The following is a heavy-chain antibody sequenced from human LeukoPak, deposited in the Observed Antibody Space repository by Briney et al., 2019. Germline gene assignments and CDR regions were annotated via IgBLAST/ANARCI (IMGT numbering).Heavy chain of an antibody. CDR2: IKQDGSEK. CDR1: GFTFSSYW. Sequence: GGSLRLSCAPSGFTFSSYWMSWVRQAPGKGLEWVANIKQDGSEKYYVDSVKGRFTISRDNAKNSLYLQMNSLRAEDTAVYYCARDLRARGGGYDYFDYWGQGTLVTVSS. D-gene: IGHD5-12*01. J-gene: IGHJ4*02. V-gene: IGHV3-7*01. CDR3: ARDLRARGGGYDYFDY.